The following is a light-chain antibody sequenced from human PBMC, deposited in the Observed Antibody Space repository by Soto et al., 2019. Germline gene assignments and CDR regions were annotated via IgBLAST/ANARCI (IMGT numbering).Light chain of an antibody. CDR2: LEGSGSY. CDR3: ETWDRNLWV. V-gene: IGLV4-60*02. J-gene: IGLJ3*02. CDR1: SGHSSYI. Sequence: QPVLTQSSSASASLGSSVKLTCTLSSGHSSYIIAWHQQQPGKAPRYLMKLEGSGSYNKGSGVPDRFSGSSSGADRYLTISNLQFEDEADYYCETWDRNLWVXGGGTKLTVL.